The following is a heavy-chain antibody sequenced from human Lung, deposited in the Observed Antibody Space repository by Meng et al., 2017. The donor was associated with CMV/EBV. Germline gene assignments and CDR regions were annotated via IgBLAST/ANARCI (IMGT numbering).Heavy chain of an antibody. V-gene: IGHV4-59*12. J-gene: IGHJ5*01. Sequence: SETLSLXXAVSGGVINVYYWSWIRQPPGKGLEWVGSISYDGTTSYNPSLNSRVTISLDTSKSQFSLKLTSVTAADTALYYCAGLLPSGKYVHHWFDPWGQGTXATVSS. D-gene: IGHD3-10*02. CDR1: GGVINVYY. CDR3: AGLLPSGKYVHHWFDP. CDR2: ISYDGTT.